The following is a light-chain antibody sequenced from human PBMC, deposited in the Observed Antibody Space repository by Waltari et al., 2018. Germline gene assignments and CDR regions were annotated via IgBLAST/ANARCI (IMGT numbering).Light chain of an antibody. CDR2: DVN. CDR1: SSDVGAQNY. J-gene: IGLJ1*01. CDR3: SSYTSTNTYV. Sequence: QSALTQPAAVSESPGQLITISCTGTSSDVGAQNYVSWYQQHPGEAPKLMIYDVNKRPSGTPNRFYGSKSGNTASLSISGLQAEDEADYYCSSYTSTNTYVFGSGTKVTVL. V-gene: IGLV2-14*03.